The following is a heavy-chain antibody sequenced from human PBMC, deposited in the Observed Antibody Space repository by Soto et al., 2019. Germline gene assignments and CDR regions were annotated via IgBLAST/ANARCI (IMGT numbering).Heavy chain of an antibody. Sequence: EVQLLESGGDVVRPGGSLRLSCAASGFAFSSYAMGWVRQAPGKGLEWVAGVSDAGTYTFYADSVRGRFSISRENSRDTVDLYMNALRGDDTAVYFCVKYTVTEDLGESWGQGTLVSVSS. D-gene: IGHD3-16*01. J-gene: IGHJ5*02. V-gene: IGHV3-23*01. CDR3: VKYTVTEDLGES. CDR1: GFAFSSYA. CDR2: VSDAGTYT.